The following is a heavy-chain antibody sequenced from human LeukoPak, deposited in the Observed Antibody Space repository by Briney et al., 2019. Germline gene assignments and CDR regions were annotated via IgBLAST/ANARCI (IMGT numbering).Heavy chain of an antibody. CDR2: ISYDGSNK. CDR3: ARGSATIEAYAFDI. J-gene: IGHJ3*02. Sequence: PGGSLRLSCAASGFTFSSYGMHWVRQAPGKGLEWVAVISYDGSNKYYADSVKGRFTISRDNSKNTLYLQMNSLRVDDTAVYYCARGSATIEAYAFDIWGQGTMVTVSS. V-gene: IGHV3-30*03. D-gene: IGHD5-24*01. CDR1: GFTFSSYG.